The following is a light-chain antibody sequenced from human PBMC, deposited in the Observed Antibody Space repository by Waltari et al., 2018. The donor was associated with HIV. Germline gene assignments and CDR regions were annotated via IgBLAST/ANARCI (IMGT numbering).Light chain of an antibody. CDR2: EDK. CDR1: SGNIASNY. J-gene: IGLJ3*02. CDR3: QSYDSSNFWV. V-gene: IGLV6-57*01. Sequence: NFMLTQPHSVSESPGKTVTISCTRSSGNIASNYVQWYQLRPGTSPTTVIYEDKQRPSGVPDRFSGSSDSSSKSASLTISGLKTEDEADYYCQSYDSSNFWVFGGGTKLTVL.